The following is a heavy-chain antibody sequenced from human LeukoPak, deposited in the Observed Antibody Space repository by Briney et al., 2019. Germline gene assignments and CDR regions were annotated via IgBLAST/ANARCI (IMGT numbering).Heavy chain of an antibody. V-gene: IGHV3-30-3*01. CDR2: ILYDGTKK. Sequence: QPGGSLRLSCAASGFTFSSYAMHWVRQAPGKGLEWVAVILYDGTKKYYADSVKGRFTISRDNSKNTLYLQMNSLRADDTAVYYCAREYSSSWTYYYYYGMDVWGQGTTVTVSS. J-gene: IGHJ6*02. CDR3: AREYSSSWTYYYYYGMDV. D-gene: IGHD6-13*01. CDR1: GFTFSSYA.